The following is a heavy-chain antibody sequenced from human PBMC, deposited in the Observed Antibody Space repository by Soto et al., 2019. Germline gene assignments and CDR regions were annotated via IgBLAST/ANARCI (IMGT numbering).Heavy chain of an antibody. V-gene: IGHV4-31*03. J-gene: IGHJ5*02. D-gene: IGHD3-3*01. CDR2: IYYSGST. CDR3: ARWWSGSRQEFDP. Sequence: QVQLQESGPGLVKPSQTLSLTCTVSGGSISSGDYYWSWIRPHPGKGLEWIGYIYYSGSTYYNPSIKSRVTISVDTSTNQSSLKLSSVPAADTAVYYCARWWSGSRQEFDPWGQGPLVPVSS. CDR1: GGSISSGDYY.